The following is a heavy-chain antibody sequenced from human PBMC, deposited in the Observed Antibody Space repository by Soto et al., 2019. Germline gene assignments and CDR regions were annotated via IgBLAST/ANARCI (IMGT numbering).Heavy chain of an antibody. CDR1: GGTFSSYA. D-gene: IGHD3-9*01. CDR2: IIPIFGTA. CDR3: ASSISYDILTGYQYYYGMDV. Sequence: QVQLVQSGAEVKKPGSSVKVSCKASGGTFSSYAISWVRQAPGQGLEWMGGIIPIFGTANYAQKFQGRVTIHADEATSTSDMELSSLRSEDTAVYYCASSISYDILTGYQYYYGMDVWGQGSTVTVSS. J-gene: IGHJ6*02. V-gene: IGHV1-69*01.